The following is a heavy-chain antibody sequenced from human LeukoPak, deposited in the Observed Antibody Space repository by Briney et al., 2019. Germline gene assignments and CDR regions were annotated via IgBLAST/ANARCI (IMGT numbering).Heavy chain of an antibody. CDR1: GFTFSSYA. J-gene: IGHJ6*03. CDR2: ISGSGGST. CDR3: ATGRFGELLSRYYYMDV. V-gene: IGHV3-23*01. D-gene: IGHD3-10*01. Sequence: GGSLRLSCAASGFTFSSYAMSWVRQAPGKGLEWVSAISGSGGSTYYADSVKGRFTISRDNSKNTLYLQMNSLRAEDTAVYYCATGRFGELLSRYYYMDVWGKGTTVTVSS.